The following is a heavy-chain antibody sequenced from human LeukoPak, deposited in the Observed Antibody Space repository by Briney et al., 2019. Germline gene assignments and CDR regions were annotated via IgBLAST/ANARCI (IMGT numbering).Heavy chain of an antibody. CDR2: IYYSGST. J-gene: IGHJ4*02. CDR1: GDSISSGGYY. V-gene: IGHV4-31*03. CDR3: ARDLFRDDSSGYYLPY. D-gene: IGHD3-22*01. Sequence: PSETLSLTCFVSGDSISSGGYYWSWIRQHPGKGLEWIGYIYYSGSTYYNPSLKSRVTISVDTSKNQFSLKLSSVTAADTAVYYCARDLFRDDSSGYYLPYWGQGTLVTVSS.